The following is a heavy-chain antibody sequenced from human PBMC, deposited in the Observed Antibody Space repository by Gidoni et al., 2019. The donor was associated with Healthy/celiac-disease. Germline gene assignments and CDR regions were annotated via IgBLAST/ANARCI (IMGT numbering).Heavy chain of an antibody. V-gene: IGHV3-9*01. J-gene: IGHJ4*02. CDR3: AKDVGGRYSSGWITHDY. CDR1: GFTFDDYA. D-gene: IGHD6-19*01. CDR2: ISWNSGSI. Sequence: EVQLVESGGGLVQPGRSLRLSCAASGFTFDDYAMHWVRQAPGKGLEWVSGISWNSGSIGYADSVKGRFTISRDNAKNSLYLQMNSLRAEDTALYYCAKDVGGRYSSGWITHDYWGQGTLVTVSS.